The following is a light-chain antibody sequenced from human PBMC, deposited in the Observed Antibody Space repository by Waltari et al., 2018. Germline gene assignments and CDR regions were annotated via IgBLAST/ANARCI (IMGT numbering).Light chain of an antibody. Sequence: QSVRTQPPSTSAAPGKRVTIPCSGSTSNTGSDDVYWYQPLPGPAPKHLIYRNNQRPSGVPDRFSGSRSGTSAALTISDLRSEDEADYHCVAWDDSLSGVIFGGGTKLTVL. CDR1: TSNTGSDD. V-gene: IGLV1-47*01. J-gene: IGLJ2*01. CDR3: VAWDDSLSGVI. CDR2: RNN.